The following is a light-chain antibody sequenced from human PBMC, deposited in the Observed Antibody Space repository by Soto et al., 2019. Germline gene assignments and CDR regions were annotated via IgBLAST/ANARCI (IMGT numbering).Light chain of an antibody. Sequence: DIQMTQSPSTLSASVGDRVTITCRASQSISTWLAWYQQKPGKAPKLLIYKASSLESGVPSRFSGSGSGTEFTLTIRSLQPDDFATYYCQQYNTYPLTFGGGTTVENK. CDR1: QSISTW. V-gene: IGKV1-5*03. CDR3: QQYNTYPLT. J-gene: IGKJ4*01. CDR2: KAS.